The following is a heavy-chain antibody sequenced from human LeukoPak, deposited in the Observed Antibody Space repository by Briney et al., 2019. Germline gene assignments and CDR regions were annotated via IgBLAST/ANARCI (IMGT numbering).Heavy chain of an antibody. CDR2: FDPEDGET. CDR1: GYTLTELS. D-gene: IGHD5-12*01. Sequence: ASVKVSCKVSGYTLTELSMHWVRQAPGKGLEWMGGFDPEDGETIYAQKFQGRVTMTEDTSTDTAYMELSSLRSEDTAVYYCATKASGYDSSPNFDYWGQGTLVTVSS. CDR3: ATKASGYDSSPNFDY. V-gene: IGHV1-24*01. J-gene: IGHJ4*02.